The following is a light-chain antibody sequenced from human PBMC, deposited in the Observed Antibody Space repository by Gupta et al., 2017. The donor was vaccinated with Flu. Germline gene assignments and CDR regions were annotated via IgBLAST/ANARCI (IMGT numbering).Light chain of an antibody. V-gene: IGLV1-51*02. CDR1: SSKIGSNY. J-gene: IGLJ3*02. Sequence: AGRSSKIGSNYVWWYQQLPGTAPNLLLYENNKRHSGGTDRVSGSKSGASATLGITGLRAGDEADYYCGSWERSRSGGGVFGGGTKLTVL. CDR3: GSWERSRSGGGV. CDR2: ENN.